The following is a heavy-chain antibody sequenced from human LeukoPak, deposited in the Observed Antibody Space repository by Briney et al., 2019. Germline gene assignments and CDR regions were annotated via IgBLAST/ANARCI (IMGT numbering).Heavy chain of an antibody. CDR2: INHSGST. D-gene: IGHD5-18*01. Sequence: SETLSLTCVVYGGSFSGYYWSWIRQPPGKGLEWIGEINHSGSTNYNPSLKSRVTISVDTSKNQFSLKLSSVTAADTAVYYCATRGMVDTAMDDYWGQGTLVTVSS. V-gene: IGHV4-34*01. CDR3: ATRGMVDTAMDDY. J-gene: IGHJ4*02. CDR1: GGSFSGYY.